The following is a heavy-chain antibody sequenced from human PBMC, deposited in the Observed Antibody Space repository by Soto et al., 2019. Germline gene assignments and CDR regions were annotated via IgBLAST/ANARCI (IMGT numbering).Heavy chain of an antibody. V-gene: IGHV3-30*18. CDR2: ISYDGSNK. CDR1: GFTFSSYG. J-gene: IGHJ5*02. D-gene: IGHD3-16*01. Sequence: GGSLRLSCAASGFTFSSYGMHWVRQAPGKGLEWVAVISYDGSNKYYADSVKGRFTISRDNSKNTLYLQMNSLRAEDTAVYYCAKDPSYDYVWGSYLAWGQGTLVTVSS. CDR3: AKDPSYDYVWGSYLA.